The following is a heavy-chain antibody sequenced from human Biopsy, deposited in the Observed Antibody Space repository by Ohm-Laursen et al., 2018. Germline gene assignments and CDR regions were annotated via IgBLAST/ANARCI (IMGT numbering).Heavy chain of an antibody. Sequence: SLRLSCAASGFNFRDYNMNWIRQAPGKGLEWISHISSSGTTIYYGDVVRGQFTISRDNDKNSLFLQMNSLRADDTAVYYCTGRYDIGAYGVDVWGQGTTVIVSS. CDR1: GFNFRDYN. CDR2: ISSSGTTI. D-gene: IGHD3-9*01. V-gene: IGHV3-11*01. J-gene: IGHJ6*02. CDR3: TGRYDIGAYGVDV.